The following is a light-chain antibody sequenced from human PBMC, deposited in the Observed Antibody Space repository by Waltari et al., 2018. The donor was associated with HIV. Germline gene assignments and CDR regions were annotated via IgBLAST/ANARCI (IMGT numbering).Light chain of an antibody. Sequence: QSVLTQPPSASGTPGQRATISCFGSNSNIGSNYVYWYQQLPGMAPKLLIYKNKPRPSGVPDRFSGSQSGTSASLAISGLRSEDEAEYYCAAWDDRLNLVFGGGTKLTVL. CDR1: NSNIGSNY. CDR3: AAWDDRLNLV. V-gene: IGLV1-47*01. J-gene: IGLJ2*01. CDR2: KNK.